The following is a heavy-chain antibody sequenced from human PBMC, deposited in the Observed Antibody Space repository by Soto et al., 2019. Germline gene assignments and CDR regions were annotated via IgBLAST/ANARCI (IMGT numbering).Heavy chain of an antibody. CDR1: GGTFSSYA. J-gene: IGHJ6*02. V-gene: IGHV1-69*13. D-gene: IGHD2-21*02. CDR3: SSPYFGGDCYSDGYYYYYGMDV. Sequence: SVKVSCKASGGTFSSYAISWVRQAPGQGLEWMGGIIPIFGTANYAQKFQGRVTITAGESTSTSYMELSSLRSEDTAVYYCSSPYFGGDCYSDGYYYYYGMDVWGQGTTVTVSS. CDR2: IIPIFGTA.